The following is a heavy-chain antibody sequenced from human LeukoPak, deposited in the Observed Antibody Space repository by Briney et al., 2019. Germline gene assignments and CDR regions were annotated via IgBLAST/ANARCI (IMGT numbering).Heavy chain of an antibody. J-gene: IGHJ4*02. CDR2: ISSSSSYI. CDR1: GFTFSIYT. CDR3: ARGGGDCSSTGCPHSESDY. D-gene: IGHD2-2*01. V-gene: IGHV3-21*01. Sequence: GSLRLSCAASGFTFSIYTMNWVRQAPGKGLEWISSISSSSSYIYYADSVKGRFTISRDNAKNSLYLQMNSLRAEDTAVYYCARGGGDCSSTGCPHSESDYWGQGTLVTVSS.